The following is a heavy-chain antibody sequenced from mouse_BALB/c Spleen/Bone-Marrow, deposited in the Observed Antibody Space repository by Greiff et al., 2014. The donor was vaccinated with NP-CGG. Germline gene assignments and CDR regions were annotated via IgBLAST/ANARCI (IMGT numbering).Heavy chain of an antibody. CDR1: GFIFSDYY. CDR2: ISDGGSYT. Sequence: EVKLEESGGGLVKPGGSLKLSCTASGFIFSDYYMYWVRQTPEKRLEWVAAISDGGSYTYYPDSVKGRFTISRDNAKNNLYLQMSSLKSEDTAIYYCARSGEKYGAMDYWGQGTSVTVSS. CDR3: ARSGEKYGAMDY. J-gene: IGHJ4*01. V-gene: IGHV5-4*02. D-gene: IGHD1-1*02.